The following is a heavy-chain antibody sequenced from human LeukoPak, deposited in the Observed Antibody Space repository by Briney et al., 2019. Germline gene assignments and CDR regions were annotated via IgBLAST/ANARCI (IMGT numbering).Heavy chain of an antibody. CDR2: INHSGST. D-gene: IGHD3-10*01. CDR3: ARGRYYYGSGSYSPYYYYMDV. J-gene: IGHJ6*03. CDR1: GGSFSGYY. Sequence: SETLSLTCAVYGGSFSGYYWSWIRQPPGKGLEWIGEINHSGSTNYNPSLKSRVTISVDTSKNQFSLKLSSVTAADTAVYYCARGRYYYGSGSYSPYYYYMDVWGKGTTVTVSS. V-gene: IGHV4-34*01.